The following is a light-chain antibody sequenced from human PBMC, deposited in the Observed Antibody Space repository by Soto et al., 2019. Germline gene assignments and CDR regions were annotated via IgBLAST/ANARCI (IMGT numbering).Light chain of an antibody. J-gene: IGLJ1*01. V-gene: IGLV2-23*02. CDR3: CSYAGSSTSPYV. CDR1: SSDVRSYNL. Sequence: QSALTQPASVSGSPGQSITISCTGTSSDVRSYNLVSWYQQHPGKAPKLMIYEVSKRPSGVSNRFSGSKSGNTASLTISGLQAEDEADYYCCSYAGSSTSPYVFGTGTKVTVL. CDR2: EVS.